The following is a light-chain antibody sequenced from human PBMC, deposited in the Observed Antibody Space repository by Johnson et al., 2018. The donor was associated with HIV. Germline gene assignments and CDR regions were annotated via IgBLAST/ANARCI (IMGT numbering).Light chain of an antibody. CDR1: SSNIGNNY. V-gene: IGLV1-51*02. CDR2: ENN. J-gene: IGLJ1*01. CDR3: GTWDSSLSAHYV. Sequence: QSVLTQPPSVSAAPGQKVTISCSGSSSNIGNNYVSWYKQFPGTAPKLLMYENNKRPSGIPDRFSGSKSGTSATLGITGLQTGDEADYYCGTWDSSLSAHYVFGTGTKVTVL.